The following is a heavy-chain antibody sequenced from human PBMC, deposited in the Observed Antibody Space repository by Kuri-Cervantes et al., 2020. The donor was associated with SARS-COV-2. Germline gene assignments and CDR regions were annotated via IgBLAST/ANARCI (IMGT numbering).Heavy chain of an antibody. D-gene: IGHD1-26*01. Sequence: SETLSLTCTVSGGSISSYSWSWIRQPAGKGLEWIGRIYTSGSTNYNPSLKSRVTMSVDTSKNQFSLKLTSVTAADTAVYYCARLVLEAYSGSFYFDYWGQGSLVTVSS. CDR1: GGSISSYS. J-gene: IGHJ4*02. V-gene: IGHV4-4*07. CDR3: ARLVLEAYSGSFYFDY. CDR2: IYTSGST.